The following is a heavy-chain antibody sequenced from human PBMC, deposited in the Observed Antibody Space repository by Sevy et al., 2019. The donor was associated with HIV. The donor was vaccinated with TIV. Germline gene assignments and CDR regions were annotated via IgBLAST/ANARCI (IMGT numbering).Heavy chain of an antibody. J-gene: IGHJ6*02. D-gene: IGHD2-15*01. CDR1: GFTVSSNY. CDR3: WVGCSGGSCYGMDV. V-gene: IGHV3-53*01. CDR2: IYGGGSK. Sequence: GALRPPCAASGFTVSSNYMSWVRQASGKGLEGVQGIYGGGSKYFADSVKGRLPISGDNSKNTLYLQMNSLRAEDTAVYYCWVGCSGGSCYGMDVWGQGTTVTVSS.